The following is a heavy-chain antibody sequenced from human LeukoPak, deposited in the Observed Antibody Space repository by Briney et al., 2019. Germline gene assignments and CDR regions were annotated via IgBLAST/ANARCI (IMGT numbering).Heavy chain of an antibody. D-gene: IGHD1-26*01. Sequence: SQTLSLTCTVSDGSISGTTHYWSWIRQLPGKGLEWIGFKYYSERAYYNPSLESRVTISVDTSKRQSSLNLASVTAADTAVYYCASSGSYYFQHWGQGTLATVSS. J-gene: IGHJ1*01. V-gene: IGHV4-31*03. CDR3: ASSGSYYFQH. CDR1: DGSISGTTHY. CDR2: KYYSERA.